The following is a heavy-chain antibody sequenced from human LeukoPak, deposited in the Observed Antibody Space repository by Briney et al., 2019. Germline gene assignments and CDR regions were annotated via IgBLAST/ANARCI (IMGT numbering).Heavy chain of an antibody. V-gene: IGHV1-2*06. CDR3: ARGIAAAGTDFDY. Sequence: ASVKVSCKASGYTFTGYYMHWVRQAPGQGLEWMGRINPNSGGTNYAQKLQGRVTMTTDTSTSTAYMELRSLRSDDTAVYYCARGIAAAGTDFDYWGQGTLVTVSS. CDR1: GYTFTGYY. D-gene: IGHD6-13*01. CDR2: INPNSGGT. J-gene: IGHJ4*02.